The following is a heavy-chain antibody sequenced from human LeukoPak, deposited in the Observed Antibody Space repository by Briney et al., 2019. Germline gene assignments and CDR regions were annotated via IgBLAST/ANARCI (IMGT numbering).Heavy chain of an antibody. D-gene: IGHD3-9*01. CDR1: GYTFTGYY. V-gene: IGHV1-2*04. J-gene: IGHJ4*02. CDR3: ARDIRGLRYFDWTSFDY. CDR2: INPNSGGT. Sequence: ASVKVSCKASGYTFTGYYMHWVRQAPGQGLEWMGWINPNSGGTNYAQKFQGWVTMTRDTFISTAYMELSRLRSDDTAVYYCARDIRGLRYFDWTSFDYWGQGTLVTVSS.